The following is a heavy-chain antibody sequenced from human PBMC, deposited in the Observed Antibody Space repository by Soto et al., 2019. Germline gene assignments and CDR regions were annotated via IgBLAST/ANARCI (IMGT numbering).Heavy chain of an antibody. CDR2: VNHSGTT. D-gene: IGHD2-2*01. CDR1: GGSFSGYY. CDR3: ARGIGYCSSINCYSSRRLRFDS. J-gene: IGHJ4*02. V-gene: IGHV4-34*01. Sequence: QVQLQQWGAGLLKPSETLSLTCAVYGGSFSGYYWTWIRQSPEKGLEWIGEVNHSGTTYYNPSLKSRVTISVHTSNDQFCLKMSSVIAADTAVYYCARGIGYCSSINCYSSRRLRFDSWGQGTLVTVSS.